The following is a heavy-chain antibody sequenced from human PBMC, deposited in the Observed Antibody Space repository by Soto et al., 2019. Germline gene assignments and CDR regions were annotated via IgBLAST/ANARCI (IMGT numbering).Heavy chain of an antibody. CDR3: ARHRIEVVWRGFYY. V-gene: IGHV4-39*01. CDR2: SSYNGGH. J-gene: IGHJ4*02. CDR1: TDSNNFSNSY. Sequence: SETLSLTCTVFTDSNNFSNSYWGWIRQPPGDGLQWIGSSSYNGGHFFNPSLKGRVDISIEASKRQSSLQVTSVTAADSAVYYCARHRIEVVWRGFYYWGQGRTVTVSS. D-gene: IGHD3-3*01.